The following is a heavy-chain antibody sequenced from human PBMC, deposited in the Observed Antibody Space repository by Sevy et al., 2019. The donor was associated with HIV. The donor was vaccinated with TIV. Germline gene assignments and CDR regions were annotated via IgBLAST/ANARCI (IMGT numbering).Heavy chain of an antibody. CDR3: AKDGHDYGDFYFNY. Sequence: GGSLRLSCAASGFTFSSYAMSWVRQSPGTGLEWVSCIIGSGGRTYYAESVKGRFTISRDNAKNTLYLQMNNLRAEDTAVYYCAKDGHDYGDFYFNYWGQRTLVTVSS. J-gene: IGHJ4*02. D-gene: IGHD4-17*01. CDR2: IIGSGGRT. V-gene: IGHV3-23*01. CDR1: GFTFSSYA.